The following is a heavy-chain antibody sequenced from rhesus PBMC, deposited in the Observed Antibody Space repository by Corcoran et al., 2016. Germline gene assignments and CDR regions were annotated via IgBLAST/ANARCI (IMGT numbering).Heavy chain of an antibody. J-gene: IGHJ4*01. Sequence: QVQLQESGPGLVKPLETLSLTCAVSGGSIRGFSWNWLRQPPGKGLEWSGDIGGSSGSTYYNPSLKSRVTSSTDTSKNQFSLKLSSVTAADTAVYYCARNGREYCTGSGCYADFDYWGQGVLVTVSS. CDR1: GGSIRGFS. V-gene: IGHV4-165*02. CDR3: ARNGREYCTGSGCYADFDY. D-gene: IGHD2-21*01. CDR2: IGGSSGST.